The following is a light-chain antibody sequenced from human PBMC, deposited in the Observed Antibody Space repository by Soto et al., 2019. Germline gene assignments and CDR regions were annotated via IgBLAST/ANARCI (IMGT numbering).Light chain of an antibody. Sequence: EVVLTQSPGTLSLSPGERATVSCRASQSVSNNYFAWYQQKPGQAPRLLIFGYSDGATALPDRFSGSGSGTDFTLTISRLEPEDFAVYYCHRYGSSPPYTFGQATKLEIK. V-gene: IGKV3-20*01. CDR3: HRYGSSPPYT. CDR1: QSVSNNY. J-gene: IGKJ2*01. CDR2: GYS.